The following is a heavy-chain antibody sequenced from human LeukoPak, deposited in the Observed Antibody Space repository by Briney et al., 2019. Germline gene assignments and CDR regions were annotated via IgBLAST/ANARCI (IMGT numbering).Heavy chain of an antibody. CDR3: TRGVGYAVRGDAMDV. J-gene: IGHJ6*02. CDR2: IWYDATNK. D-gene: IGHD3-10*01. Sequence: GGSLRLSCSASGFTFSRHGMHWVRQAPGKGLEWVAVIWYDATNKYYPDSVKGRFTVSRDNSKNTMYLQMNSLRAEDTAVYYCTRGVGYAVRGDAMDVWGQGTTVTVSS. V-gene: IGHV3-33*01. CDR1: GFTFSRHG.